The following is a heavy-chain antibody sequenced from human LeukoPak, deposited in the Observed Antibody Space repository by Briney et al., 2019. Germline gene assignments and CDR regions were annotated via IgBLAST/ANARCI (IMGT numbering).Heavy chain of an antibody. Sequence: PSETLSLTCTVSGGSISSSSNYYWGWVRQPPGKGLEWIGTIYYLGGTHYKPSLKSRLTISVDTSKNQFSLKLTSVTAADTAVFYCARSGGYNTHDAFDIWGQGTMVTVSS. CDR3: ARSGGYNTHDAFDI. D-gene: IGHD5-24*01. CDR2: IYYLGGT. V-gene: IGHV4-39*07. J-gene: IGHJ3*02. CDR1: GGSISSSSNYY.